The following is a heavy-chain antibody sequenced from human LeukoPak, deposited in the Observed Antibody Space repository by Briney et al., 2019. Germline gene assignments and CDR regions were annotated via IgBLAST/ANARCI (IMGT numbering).Heavy chain of an antibody. CDR3: AAVEMATPDY. CDR1: GFTFSSYS. D-gene: IGHD5-24*01. V-gene: IGHV3-21*01. J-gene: IGHJ4*02. Sequence: GGSLRLSCAASGFTFSSYSMNWVRQAPGKGLEWVSSISSSSSYIYYADSVRGRLTISRDNAKNSLYLQMNSLRAEDTAVYYCAAVEMATPDYWGQGTLVTVSS. CDR2: ISSSSSYI.